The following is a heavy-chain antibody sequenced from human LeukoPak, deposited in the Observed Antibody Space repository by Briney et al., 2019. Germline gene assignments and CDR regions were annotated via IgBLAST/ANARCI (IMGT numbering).Heavy chain of an antibody. D-gene: IGHD6-19*01. CDR1: GYTFNSYG. Sequence: ASVKVSCKASGYTFNSYGISWVRQAPGQGLEWMGWISAYNGNTNYAQKLQGRVTMTTDTSTSTAYMELRSLRSDDTAVYYCAREGRRQWLEGPKYWGQGTLVTVSS. V-gene: IGHV1-18*01. CDR3: AREGRRQWLEGPKY. CDR2: ISAYNGNT. J-gene: IGHJ4*02.